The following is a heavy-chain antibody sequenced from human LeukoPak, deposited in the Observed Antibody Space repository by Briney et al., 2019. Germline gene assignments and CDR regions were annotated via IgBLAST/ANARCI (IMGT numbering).Heavy chain of an antibody. Sequence: GGSLRLSCAASGFTFSSYSMNWVRQAPGKGLEWVSSISSSSSYIYYADSVKGRFTISRDNAKNSLYLQMNSLRAEDTAVYYCARDPAKFWSGHDYWGQGTLVTVSS. J-gene: IGHJ4*02. CDR2: ISSSSSYI. D-gene: IGHD3-3*01. CDR3: ARDPAKFWSGHDY. CDR1: GFTFSSYS. V-gene: IGHV3-21*01.